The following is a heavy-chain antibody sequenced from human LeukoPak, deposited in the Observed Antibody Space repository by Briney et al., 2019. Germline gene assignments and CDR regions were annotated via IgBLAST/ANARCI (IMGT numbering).Heavy chain of an antibody. Sequence: ASVKVSCKASGGTFSSYGISWVRQAPGQGLEWMGWINAYNGNTNYAQKLQGRVTMTTDTSTSTAYMELRSLRSDDTAVYYCARVGGGSSGYYQDAFDIWGQGTMVTV. CDR1: GGTFSSYG. J-gene: IGHJ3*02. V-gene: IGHV1-18*01. D-gene: IGHD3-22*01. CDR2: INAYNGNT. CDR3: ARVGGGSSGYYQDAFDI.